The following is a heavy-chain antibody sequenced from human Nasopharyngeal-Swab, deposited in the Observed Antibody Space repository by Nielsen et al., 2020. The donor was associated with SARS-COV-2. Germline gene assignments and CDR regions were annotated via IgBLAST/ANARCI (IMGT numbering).Heavy chain of an antibody. Sequence: SQTLSLTCAISGDSVSSHIACWNWIRPSPSSCLEWLGRTLYRSKWYNDYAESVKSRIAVNPDTSKNQFSLQLNSVTPEDTAVYYCARGRDFSFDSWGQGTLVTASS. CDR3: ARGRDFSFDS. D-gene: IGHD3-3*01. V-gene: IGHV6-1*01. CDR2: TLYRSKWYN. J-gene: IGHJ4*02. CDR1: GDSVSSHIAC.